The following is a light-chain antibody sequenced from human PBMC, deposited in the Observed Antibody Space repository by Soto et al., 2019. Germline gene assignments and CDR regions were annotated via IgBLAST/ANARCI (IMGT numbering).Light chain of an antibody. CDR1: QSISSPY. J-gene: IGKJ2*01. Sequence: EIVLTQSPGTLSLSPGERATLSCRASQSISSPYLTWYQQIPGQAPRLLISGASNRATGIPDRFSGSGSGTDFTLTISRLEPEDFAVYYCQQSGSSSYTFGQGTKLEIK. V-gene: IGKV3-20*01. CDR2: GAS. CDR3: QQSGSSSYT.